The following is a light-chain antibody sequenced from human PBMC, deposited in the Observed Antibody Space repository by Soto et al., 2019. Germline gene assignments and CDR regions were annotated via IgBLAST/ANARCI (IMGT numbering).Light chain of an antibody. CDR2: EGT. V-gene: IGLV2-23*01. Sequence: QSALTQPASVSGSPGQSITISCTGTSSDVXRYNLVSWYQQHPVEAPKLMIYEGTKRPSGVSNRFSGSKSGNTASLTISRLHADDEADYPCCSHASSGTYVFATGTKLTVL. J-gene: IGLJ1*01. CDR3: CSHASSGTYV. CDR1: SSDVXRYNL.